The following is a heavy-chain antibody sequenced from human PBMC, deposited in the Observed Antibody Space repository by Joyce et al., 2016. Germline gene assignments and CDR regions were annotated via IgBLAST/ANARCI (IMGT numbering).Heavy chain of an antibody. J-gene: IGHJ4*02. CDR1: GVTFSSYA. Sequence: EVQLFESGGGLVQPGGSLRLSCAASGVTFSSYAMSWVRQAPEKGLEWVAAISGSGGSTYDADSVKGRFTISRDNSKNTLYLQMNSLRAEDTAVYYCAKDTITMIVVVILDYWGQGTLVTVSS. V-gene: IGHV3-23*01. CDR3: AKDTITMIVVVILDY. D-gene: IGHD3-22*01. CDR2: ISGSGGST.